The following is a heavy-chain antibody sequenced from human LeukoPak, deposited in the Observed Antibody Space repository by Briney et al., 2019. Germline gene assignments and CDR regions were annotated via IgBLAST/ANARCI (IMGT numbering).Heavy chain of an antibody. Sequence: GGSLRLSCAASGFTFSSYNMNWVRQAPGKGLEWVSSISSSSSYIYYADSVKGRFTISRDNAKNSLYLQMNSLRAEDTAVYYCARDFFITNVVGAQGHPWGGGMDVWGQGTTVTVSS. CDR1: GFTFSSYN. D-gene: IGHD3-22*01. CDR3: ARDFFITNVVGAQGHPWGGGMDV. V-gene: IGHV3-21*01. CDR2: ISSSSSYI. J-gene: IGHJ6*02.